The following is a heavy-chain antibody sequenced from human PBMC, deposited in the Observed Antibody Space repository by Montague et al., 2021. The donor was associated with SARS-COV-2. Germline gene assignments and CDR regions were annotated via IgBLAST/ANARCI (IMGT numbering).Heavy chain of an antibody. CDR2: ISHSGRT. Sequence: SETLSLTCAVSGGSISTYDWWSWVRQPPGRGPEWVGHISHSGRTNYNPSLKSRVTMSVDKSKNQFSPKLTSVTAADTAVYYCARFTMVVSATGAFDIWSQGTVVAVSS. D-gene: IGHD2-21*02. V-gene: IGHV4-4*02. CDR3: ARFTMVVSATGAFDI. J-gene: IGHJ3*02. CDR1: GGSISTYDW.